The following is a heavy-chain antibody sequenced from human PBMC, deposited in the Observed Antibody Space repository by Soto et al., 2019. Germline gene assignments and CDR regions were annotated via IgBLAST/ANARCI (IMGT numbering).Heavy chain of an antibody. V-gene: IGHV3-74*01. CDR3: ARDVENDGNYYIDA. J-gene: IGHJ6*03. Sequence: EVQLVESGGGLVQPGGSLRLSCATSGFPFSGYWMHWVRQAPGKGLMWVSRMNSGGTTIDYADSVKGRFTISRDNAENTLYLQMNSLSVEDTAVYYCARDVENDGNYYIDARGKGTTVTVSS. CDR1: GFPFSGYW. CDR2: MNSGGTTI.